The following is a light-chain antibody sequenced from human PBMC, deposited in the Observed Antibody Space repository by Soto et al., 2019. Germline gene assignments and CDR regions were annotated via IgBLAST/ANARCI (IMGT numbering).Light chain of an antibody. CDR3: HQYDNAPQT. V-gene: IGKV3-20*01. Sequence: EIVLTQSPAPLSLSPGERATLSCRASQTLRRTYIAWYQQKPGEAPRVLIYGASKRATGVPDRFSGSGSGTDFSLTISRLEPEDFAVYYCHQYDNAPQTYGQGTK. CDR2: GAS. J-gene: IGKJ2*01. CDR1: QTLRRTY.